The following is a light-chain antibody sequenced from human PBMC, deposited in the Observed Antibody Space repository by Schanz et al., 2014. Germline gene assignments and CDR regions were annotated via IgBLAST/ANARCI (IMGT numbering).Light chain of an antibody. V-gene: IGLV2-14*01. CDR2: DVS. CDR1: SSDVGSHNL. CDR3: SSYTSSSTL. Sequence: QSALTQPASVSGSPGQSITISCTGTSSDVGSHNLVSWYQQYPGRAPKLMIYDVSNRPSGVSNRFSGSKSGNTASLTISGLQAEDEADYYCSSYTSSSTLFGGGTKLTVL. J-gene: IGLJ2*01.